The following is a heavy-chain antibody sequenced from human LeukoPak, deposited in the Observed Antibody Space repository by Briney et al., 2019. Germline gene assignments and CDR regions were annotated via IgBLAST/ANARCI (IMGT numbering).Heavy chain of an antibody. CDR2: ISWNSGSI. CDR3: AKAVGVVVPAAIFDY. J-gene: IGHJ4*02. Sequence: GGSLRLSCAASGFTFDDYAMHWVRQAPGKGLEWVSGISWNSGSIGYADSVKGRFTISRDNAKNSLYLQMNSLRAEDTALHYCAKAVGVVVPAAIFDYWGQGTLVTVSS. V-gene: IGHV3-9*01. D-gene: IGHD2-2*01. CDR1: GFTFDDYA.